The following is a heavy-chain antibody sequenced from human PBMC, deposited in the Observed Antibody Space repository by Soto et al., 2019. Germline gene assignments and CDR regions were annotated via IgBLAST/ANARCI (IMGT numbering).Heavy chain of an antibody. CDR3: ARLPMYGSGSYSFDY. D-gene: IGHD3-10*01. Sequence: QVQLQQWGAGLLKPSETLSLTCAVYGGSFSGYYWSWIRQPPGKGLEWIGEINHSGSTNYNPSLKSRVTIXXDXSXXQFSLKLSSVTAADTAVYYCARLPMYGSGSYSFDYWGQGTLVTVSS. CDR2: INHSGST. CDR1: GGSFSGYY. J-gene: IGHJ4*02. V-gene: IGHV4-34*01.